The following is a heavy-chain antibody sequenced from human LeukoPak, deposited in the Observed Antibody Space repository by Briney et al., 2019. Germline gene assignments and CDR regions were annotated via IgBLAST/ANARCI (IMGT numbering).Heavy chain of an antibody. V-gene: IGHV3-7*01. Sequence: PGGSLRLSCAASGFTFSSHAMSWVRQAPGKGLEWVANIKQDGSKKSYVDSVKGRFTISRDNAKNSLYLQMNRLRAEDTAVYYCARVSYGMDVWGQGTTVTVSS. CDR1: GFTFSSHA. CDR3: ARVSYGMDV. CDR2: IKQDGSKK. J-gene: IGHJ6*02.